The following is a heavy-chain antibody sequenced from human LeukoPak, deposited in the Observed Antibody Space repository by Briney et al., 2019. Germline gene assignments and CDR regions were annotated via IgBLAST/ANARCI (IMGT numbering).Heavy chain of an antibody. CDR2: ISAYNGNT. Sequence: GASVKVSFKASGYTFTSYGISWVRQAPGQGLEGMGWISAYNGNTNYAQKLQGRVTITTDTSTSTAYMELRSLRSDDTAVYYCAREYSSGWSPNYYYGMDVWGQGTTVTVSS. V-gene: IGHV1-18*01. D-gene: IGHD6-19*01. CDR3: AREYSSGWSPNYYYGMDV. CDR1: GYTFTSYG. J-gene: IGHJ6*02.